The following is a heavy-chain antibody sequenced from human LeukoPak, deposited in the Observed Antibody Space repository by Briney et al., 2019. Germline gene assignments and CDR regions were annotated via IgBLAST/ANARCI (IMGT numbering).Heavy chain of an antibody. CDR2: LNQDADRE. D-gene: IGHD1-14*01. J-gene: IGHJ4*02. CDR3: ARATTASARDH. CDR1: GFNFRAYW. V-gene: IGHV3-7*01. Sequence: HTGGSLRLSCAASGFNFRAYWMSWARQAPGKGLEWVASLNQDADREYYVDSVKGRFTISRDNAKNSLYLQMGSLRVEDTAVYYCARATTASARDHWGQGTLVTVSS.